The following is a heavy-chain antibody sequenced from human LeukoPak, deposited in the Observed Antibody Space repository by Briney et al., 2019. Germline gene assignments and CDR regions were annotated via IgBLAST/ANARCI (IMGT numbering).Heavy chain of an antibody. J-gene: IGHJ2*01. CDR1: GGSFSGYY. D-gene: IGHD1-1*01. V-gene: IGHV4-34*01. CDR3: ARGPDWTERGYWYFNL. Sequence: SETLSLTCAVYGGSFSGYYWSWIRQPPGKGLEWIGEINHSGSTNYNPSLKSRVTISVDTSRNQFSLKLSSVTAADTAVYYCARGPDWTERGYWYFNLWGRGTLVTVSS. CDR2: INHSGST.